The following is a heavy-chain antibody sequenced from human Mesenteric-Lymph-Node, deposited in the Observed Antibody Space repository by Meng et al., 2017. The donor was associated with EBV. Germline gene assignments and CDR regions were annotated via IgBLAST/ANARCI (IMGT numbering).Heavy chain of an antibody. Sequence: QLQFQQWCEGLLKPSGTLSRTCAVYGESFSGFYWSWVRQAPGKGLEWIGEMNNGGTSNYNPSLESRVTISVDPSKNQFSLNLRSVTAADTAVYYCARVKPSIWFGELFYYFDYWGPGILVTVSS. D-gene: IGHD3-10*01. CDR3: ARVKPSIWFGELFYYFDY. J-gene: IGHJ4*02. V-gene: IGHV4-34*01. CDR1: GESFSGFY. CDR2: MNNGGTS.